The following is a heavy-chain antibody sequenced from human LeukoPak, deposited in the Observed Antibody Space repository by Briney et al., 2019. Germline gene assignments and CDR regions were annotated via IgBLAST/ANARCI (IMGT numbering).Heavy chain of an antibody. V-gene: IGHV4-34*01. CDR2: IYHSGST. D-gene: IGHD3-3*01. CDR1: GGSFSGYY. Sequence: SETLSLTCAVYGGSFSGYYWSWIRQPPGKGLEWIGSIYHSGSTYYNPSLKSRVTISVDTSKNQFSLKLSSVTAADTAVYYCARQVHDFWSGYYEYYFDYWGQGTLVTVSS. J-gene: IGHJ4*02. CDR3: ARQVHDFWSGYYEYYFDY.